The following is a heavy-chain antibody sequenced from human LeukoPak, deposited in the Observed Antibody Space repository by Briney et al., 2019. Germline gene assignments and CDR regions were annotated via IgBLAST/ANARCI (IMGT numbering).Heavy chain of an antibody. Sequence: ASVKVSCKASAYIFTNYYMHWVRQAPGEGLEWMGWISPNNGGTNYLQRFQGRVTMTRDTSISTVYMELSGLRSDDTAAYYCARDQSLSGNYLIDYWGQGTLVTVSS. CDR3: ARDQSLSGNYLIDY. D-gene: IGHD1-26*01. CDR1: AYIFTNYY. J-gene: IGHJ4*02. V-gene: IGHV1-2*02. CDR2: ISPNNGGT.